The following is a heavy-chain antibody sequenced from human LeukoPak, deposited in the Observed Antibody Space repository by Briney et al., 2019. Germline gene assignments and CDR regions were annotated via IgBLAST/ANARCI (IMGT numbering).Heavy chain of an antibody. CDR2: ISWNSGSI. CDR1: GFTFDDYA. V-gene: IGHV3-9*01. D-gene: IGHD6-13*01. J-gene: IGHJ2*01. CDR3: ARVSVSYSSSWNGPRNWYFDL. Sequence: PGRSLRLSCAASGFTFDDYAMHWVRQAPGKGLEWVSGISWNSGSIGYADSVKGRFTISRDNAKNSLYLQMNSLRAEDTALYHCARVSVSYSSSWNGPRNWYFDLWGRGTLVTVSS.